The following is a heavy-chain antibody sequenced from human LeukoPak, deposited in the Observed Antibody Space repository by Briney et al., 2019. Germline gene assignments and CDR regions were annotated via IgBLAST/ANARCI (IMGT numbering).Heavy chain of an antibody. CDR1: SGSISSGGYY. CDR3: ARGNRHYYDSSGYYYGALFDY. D-gene: IGHD3-22*01. J-gene: IGHJ4*02. V-gene: IGHV4-31*03. CDR2: IYYSGST. Sequence: SQTLSLTCTVSSGSISSGGYYWSWIRQHPGKGLEWIGYIYYSGSTYYNPSLKSRVTISVDTSKNQFSLKLSSVTAADTAVYYCARGNRHYYDSSGYYYGALFDYRGQGTLVTVSS.